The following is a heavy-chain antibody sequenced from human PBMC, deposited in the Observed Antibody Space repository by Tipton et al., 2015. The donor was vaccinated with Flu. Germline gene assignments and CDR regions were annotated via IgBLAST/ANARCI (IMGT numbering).Heavy chain of an antibody. CDR3: ARSYYYDSSGPPRAFDI. CDR1: GASLSSSSYY. D-gene: IGHD3-22*01. CDR2: ISTSGRT. Sequence: LRLSCTVSGASLSSSSYYWDWIRQPAGKGLEWIGHISTSGRTNYNLSLKSREVTVSLDMSKNQFSLKLSSVNAADTALYYCARSYYYDSSGPPRAFDIWGQGTMVTVSS. V-gene: IGHV4-61*09. J-gene: IGHJ3*02.